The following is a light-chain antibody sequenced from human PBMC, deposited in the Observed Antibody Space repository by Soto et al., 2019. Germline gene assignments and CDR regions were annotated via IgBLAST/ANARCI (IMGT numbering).Light chain of an antibody. Sequence: QSALTQPASVSGSPGQSITISCTGTSGDVGGYSYVSWYQHHPDKAPKLIIYEVSNRPSGVSNRFSGSTSGSTASLTISGLQAEDEADYYCSSYTSSSTYVFGTGTKLTVL. V-gene: IGLV2-14*01. CDR2: EVS. CDR1: SGDVGGYSY. CDR3: SSYTSSSTYV. J-gene: IGLJ1*01.